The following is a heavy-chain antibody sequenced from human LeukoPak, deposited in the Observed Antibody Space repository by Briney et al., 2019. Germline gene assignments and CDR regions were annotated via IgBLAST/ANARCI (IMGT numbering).Heavy chain of an antibody. CDR2: IYPADSDT. Sequence: GESLKISCKGSGYRFTNSWIGWVRQMPGQGLEWMGIIYPADSDTRYNPSFQGQATMSADRSISTAYLQWSSLKASDTGMYYCARRSVAEDYWGQGTLVTVSS. CDR3: ARRSVAEDY. J-gene: IGHJ4*02. D-gene: IGHD6-19*01. CDR1: GYRFTNSW. V-gene: IGHV5-51*01.